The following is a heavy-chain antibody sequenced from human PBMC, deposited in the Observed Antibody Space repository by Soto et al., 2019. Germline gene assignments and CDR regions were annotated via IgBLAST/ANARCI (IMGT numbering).Heavy chain of an antibody. Sequence: QVQLVESGGGVVQPGRSLRLSCAASGFTFSSYGMHWVRQAPGKGLEWVAVISYDGSDEYYADSVKGRFTISRDNSNNTRYLQMDSLRAEDTAVYYCAKGVVVATTYFHHWGQGTLVTVSS. J-gene: IGHJ1*01. V-gene: IGHV3-30*18. CDR3: AKGVVVATTYFHH. D-gene: IGHD2-15*01. CDR1: GFTFSSYG. CDR2: ISYDGSDE.